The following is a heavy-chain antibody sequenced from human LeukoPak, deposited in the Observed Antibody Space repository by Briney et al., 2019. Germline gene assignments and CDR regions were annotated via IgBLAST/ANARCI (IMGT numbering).Heavy chain of an antibody. CDR1: GLTFSSYS. CDR3: ARDRALSSSWFDAFDI. D-gene: IGHD6-13*01. J-gene: IGHJ3*02. CDR2: ISSSSSTI. V-gene: IGHV3-48*01. Sequence: PGGSLRLSCAASGLTFSSYSMNWVRQAPRKGLEWVSYISSSSSTIYYADSVKGRFTISRDNAKNSLYLQMNSLRAEDTAVYYCARDRALSSSWFDAFDIWGQGTMVTVSS.